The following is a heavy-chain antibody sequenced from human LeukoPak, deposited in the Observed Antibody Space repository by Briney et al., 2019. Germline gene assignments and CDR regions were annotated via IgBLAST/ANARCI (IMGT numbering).Heavy chain of an antibody. CDR1: GDSISSFY. CDR2: IHYSENS. D-gene: IGHD2-8*01. Sequence: PSETLSLTCSVSGDSISSFYWNWIRQSPGKGLEWIGNIHYSENSNYNPSLKSRVTISIDTSRKQFFLKLSFVTAADTAVYYCVLAPNSNWFDFWGQGTQVTVSS. J-gene: IGHJ5*01. V-gene: IGHV4-59*08. CDR3: VLAPNSNWFDF.